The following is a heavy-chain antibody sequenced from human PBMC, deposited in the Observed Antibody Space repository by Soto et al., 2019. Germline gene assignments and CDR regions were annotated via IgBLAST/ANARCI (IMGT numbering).Heavy chain of an antibody. CDR3: ARGILVGATLDY. V-gene: IGHV4-59*01. J-gene: IGHJ4*02. D-gene: IGHD1-26*01. CDR2: IYYSGST. CDR1: GGSISSYY. Sequence: PSETLSLTCPVSGGSISSYYWSWIRQPPGKGLEWIGYIYYSGSTNYNPSLKSRVTISVDTSKNQFSLKLSSVTAADTAVYYCARGILVGATLDYWGQGTLVTVSS.